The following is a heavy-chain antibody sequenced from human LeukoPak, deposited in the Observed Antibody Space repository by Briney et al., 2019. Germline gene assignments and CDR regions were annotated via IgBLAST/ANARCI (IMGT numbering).Heavy chain of an antibody. D-gene: IGHD5-12*01. CDR3: AKGFKLVVTREHFMPV. CDR1: GFTFSSYA. J-gene: IGHJ6*03. Sequence: GWSVTLSCAASGFTFSSYAMHWVRQAPGKGLEWVAVISYDGCNKYYADSVKGRFTIPKDNSKNTLYLQMNSLRAGDTAVYYCAKGFKLVVTREHFMPVWGKGPTVIISS. CDR2: ISYDGCNK. V-gene: IGHV3-30*04.